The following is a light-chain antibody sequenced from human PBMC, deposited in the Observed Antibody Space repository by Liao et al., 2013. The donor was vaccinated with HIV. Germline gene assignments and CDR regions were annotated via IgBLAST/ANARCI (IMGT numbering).Light chain of an antibody. Sequence: SYELTQPPSVSVSPGQTARITCSGDVLPKQYAYWYQQKPGQAPVLVIYKDSERPSGIPERISGSSSGTKVTLTISGVQAEDEADYYCQSADSSGTYYVFGTGTKVTVL. J-gene: IGLJ1*01. CDR1: VLPKQY. V-gene: IGLV3-25*03. CDR3: QSADSSGTYYV. CDR2: KDS.